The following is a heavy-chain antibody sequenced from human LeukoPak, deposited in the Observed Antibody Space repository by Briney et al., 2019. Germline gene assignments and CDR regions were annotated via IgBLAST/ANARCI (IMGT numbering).Heavy chain of an antibody. J-gene: IGHJ6*03. CDR3: TRGSGYSSGWYDYYYMDV. D-gene: IGHD6-19*01. V-gene: IGHV3-73*01. Sequence: GGSLRLSCAASGFTFSGSAMHWVRQASGKGLEWVGRIRSKANSYATAYAASVKGGFTISRDDSKNTAYLQMNSLKTEDTAVYYCTRGSGYSSGWYDYYYMDVWGKGTTVTVSS. CDR1: GFTFSGSA. CDR2: IRSKANSYAT.